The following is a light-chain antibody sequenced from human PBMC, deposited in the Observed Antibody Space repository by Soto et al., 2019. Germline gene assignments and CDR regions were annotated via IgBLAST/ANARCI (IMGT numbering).Light chain of an antibody. CDR2: AAS. CDR1: QSITTN. V-gene: IGKV3-15*01. J-gene: IGKJ4*01. Sequence: EIVMTQSPATLSVSPGDGATLSCRASQSITTNLAWYQQKPGQGPRLLIYAASTRATGVPARFSGSGSGTEFILTISSLQSEDFAVYYCQQYHKWPLTFGGGTKVEV. CDR3: QQYHKWPLT.